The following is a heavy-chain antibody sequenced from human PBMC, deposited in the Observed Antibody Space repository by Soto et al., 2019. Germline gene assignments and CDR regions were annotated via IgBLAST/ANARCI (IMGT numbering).Heavy chain of an antibody. D-gene: IGHD3-10*01. V-gene: IGHV4-31*03. CDR3: VRGKRGPWYFDL. CDR1: GGSINTAGDD. Sequence: QVQLMESGPGLVRPSQTLSLTCTVSGGSINTAGDDWNWMRQRPGEVLEWIGSIHSSGSIYYTPSMPGRDPVSADTSKPQFSLRLDSVTAADTAVYYCVRGKRGPWYFDLWGRGTLVAVSS. CDR2: IHSSGSI. J-gene: IGHJ2*01.